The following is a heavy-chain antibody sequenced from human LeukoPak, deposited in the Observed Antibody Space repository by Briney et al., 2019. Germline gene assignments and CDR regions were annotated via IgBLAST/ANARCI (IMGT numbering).Heavy chain of an antibody. Sequence: GGSLRLSCAASGFTFSSYSMNWVRQAPGKGLEWVSSISSSSSYIYYADSVKGRFTISRDNAKNSLYLQMNSLRAEDTAVYYCARPSKRGYSYGLDVWGKGTTVTVSS. CDR2: ISSSSSYI. CDR3: ARPSKRGYSYGLDV. J-gene: IGHJ6*04. V-gene: IGHV3-21*01. D-gene: IGHD5-18*01. CDR1: GFTFSSYS.